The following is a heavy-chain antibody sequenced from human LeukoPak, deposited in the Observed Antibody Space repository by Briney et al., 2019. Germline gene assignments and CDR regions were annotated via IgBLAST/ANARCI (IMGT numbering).Heavy chain of an antibody. V-gene: IGHV4-59*01. CDR3: ARGTLSGSYTDDAFDI. J-gene: IGHJ3*02. CDR2: IYYSGST. CDR1: GGSISSYY. Sequence: SSETLSLTCTVSGGSISSYYWSWIRQPPGKGLEWIGYIYYSGSTNYNPSLKSRVTISVDTSKNQFSLKLSSVTAADTAVYYCARGTLSGSYTDDAFDIWGQGTMVTVSS. D-gene: IGHD1-26*01.